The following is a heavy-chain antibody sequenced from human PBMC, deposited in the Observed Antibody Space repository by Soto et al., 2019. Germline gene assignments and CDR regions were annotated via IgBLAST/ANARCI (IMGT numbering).Heavy chain of an antibody. D-gene: IGHD5-12*01. J-gene: IGHJ6*02. V-gene: IGHV1-69*13. CDR3: AREMGSGYDEGDVGDYYGMDV. Sequence: SVKVSCKASGGTFSSYAISWVRQAPGQGLEWMGGIIPIFGTANYAQKFQGRVTITADESTSTADMELSSLRSEDTAVYYCAREMGSGYDEGDVGDYYGMDVWGQRTTVTVSS. CDR2: IIPIFGTA. CDR1: GGTFSSYA.